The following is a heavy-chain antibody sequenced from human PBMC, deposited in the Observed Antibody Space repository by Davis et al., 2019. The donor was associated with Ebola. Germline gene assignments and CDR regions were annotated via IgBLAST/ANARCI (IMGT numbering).Heavy chain of an antibody. CDR3: ARSRVLEWLSLGV. CDR2: INHSGST. D-gene: IGHD3-3*01. V-gene: IGHV4-34*01. J-gene: IGHJ6*04. CDR1: GFTFTDYY. Sequence: GSLRLSCAASGFTFTDYYMSWIRQPPGKGLEWIGEINHSGSTTYNPSLKRRVTLSVDTSTHQFSLKLSSLTAADTAVYYCARSRVLEWLSLGVWGKGTTVTVSS.